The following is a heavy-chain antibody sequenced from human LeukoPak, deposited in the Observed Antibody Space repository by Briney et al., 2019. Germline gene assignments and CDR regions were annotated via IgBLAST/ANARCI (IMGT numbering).Heavy chain of an antibody. CDR3: AREYGSAIRNWFDP. Sequence: ASVKVSCKASGYTFTSYDINWVRQATGQGLEWMGWMNPNSGNTGYAQKFQGRVTMTRNTSISTAYMELSSLRSEDTAVYYGAREYGSAIRNWFDPWGQGTLVTVS. V-gene: IGHV1-8*01. D-gene: IGHD3-10*01. J-gene: IGHJ5*02. CDR1: GYTFTSYD. CDR2: MNPNSGNT.